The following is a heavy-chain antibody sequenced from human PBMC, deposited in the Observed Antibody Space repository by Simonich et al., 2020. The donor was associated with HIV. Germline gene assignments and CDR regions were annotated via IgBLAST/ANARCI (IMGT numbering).Heavy chain of an antibody. V-gene: IGHV4-34*01. D-gene: IGHD6-13*01. CDR3: ARLTAGGLGEYFQH. CDR1: GGAFSGYY. Sequence: QVQLQQWGAGLLKPSENMSLNCAVYGGAFSGYYWAGIRQPPGKVLEWIGEIKHSVSTNYNPSLKSRVTISVDTSKNQFSLKLSSVTAADTAVYYCARLTAGGLGEYFQHWGQGTLVTVSS. CDR2: IKHSVST. J-gene: IGHJ1*01.